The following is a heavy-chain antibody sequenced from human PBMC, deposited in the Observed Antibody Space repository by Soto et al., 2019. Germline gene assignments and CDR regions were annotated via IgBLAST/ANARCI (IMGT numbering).Heavy chain of an antibody. J-gene: IGHJ6*02. CDR3: AKDGGYSYGYSPRYYYGMDV. V-gene: IGHV3-21*04. Sequence: WGSLRLSCAASGFTFSTYTMNWVRQAPGKGLEWVSSISSSSTYMYYADSVKGRFTISRDNSKNTLYLQMNSLRAEDTAVYYCAKDGGYSYGYSPRYYYGMDVWGQGTTVTVSS. D-gene: IGHD5-18*01. CDR1: GFTFSTYT. CDR2: ISSSSTYM.